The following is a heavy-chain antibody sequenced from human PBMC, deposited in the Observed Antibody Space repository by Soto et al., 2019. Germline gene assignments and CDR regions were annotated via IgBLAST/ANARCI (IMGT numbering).Heavy chain of an antibody. Sequence: PSDALSPTSFRSAFPVRIYYYYWSWILHSPGNGLEWIGYIYSSGSTNYNPSLKSRVTISVDTSKNQFSLKLSSVTAADTAVYYCASAPEKLLIQPKFDYWGQGALVTVS. CDR2: IYSSGST. V-gene: IGHV4-61*01. D-gene: IGHD5-18*01. CDR1: AFPVRIYYYY. CDR3: ASAPEKLLIQPKFDY. J-gene: IGHJ4*02.